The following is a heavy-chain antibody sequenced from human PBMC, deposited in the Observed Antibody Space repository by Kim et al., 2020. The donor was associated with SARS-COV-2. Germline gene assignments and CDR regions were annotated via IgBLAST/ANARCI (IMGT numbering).Heavy chain of an antibody. D-gene: IGHD3-22*01. V-gene: IGHV4-31*03. Sequence: SETLSLTCTVSGGSMSSGNYYWSWIRQHPGKGLEWIGNTYYSGSTDYNPSLKGRVTISVDTSKNQFSLKLRSVTAEDTAVYYCARDSHDSCGDRFDSWGQGTLGTVAS. CDR3: ARDSHDSCGDRFDS. J-gene: IGHJ4*02. CDR2: TYYSGST. CDR1: GGSMSSGNYY.